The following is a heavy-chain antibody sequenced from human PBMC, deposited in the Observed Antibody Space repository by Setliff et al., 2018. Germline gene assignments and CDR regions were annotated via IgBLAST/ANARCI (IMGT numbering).Heavy chain of an antibody. CDR2: ISAYNGNT. D-gene: IGHD6-13*01. CDR3: ARVGSSSWLHPDVYYYYGMDV. Sequence: ASVKVSCKASGYTFTSYDINWVRQAPGQGLEWMGWISAYNGNTNYAQKLQGRVTMTTDTSTSTAYMELRSLRSDDTAVYYCARVGSSSWLHPDVYYYYGMDVWGQGTTVTVSS. CDR1: GYTFTSYD. V-gene: IGHV1-18*01. J-gene: IGHJ6*02.